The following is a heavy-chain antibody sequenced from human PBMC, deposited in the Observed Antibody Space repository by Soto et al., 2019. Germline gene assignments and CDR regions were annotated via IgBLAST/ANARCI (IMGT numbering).Heavy chain of an antibody. J-gene: IGHJ6*02. CDR2: FSGSGTST. CDR3: AKENFGNYYYYAMDV. CDR1: GFTFSNFA. Sequence: QTGGSLRLSCAASGFTFSNFAMSWVRQAPGKGLEWVSGFSGSGTSTSYADSVKGRFTISRDNSKNTLYLQMNSLRAEDTAVYYCAKENFGNYYYYAMDVWGQGTTVTVSS. V-gene: IGHV3-23*01. D-gene: IGHD3-10*01.